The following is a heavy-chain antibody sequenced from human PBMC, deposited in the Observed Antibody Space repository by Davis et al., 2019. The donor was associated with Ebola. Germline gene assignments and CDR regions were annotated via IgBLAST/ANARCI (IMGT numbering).Heavy chain of an antibody. CDR1: GYSFTSYC. V-gene: IGHV5-51*01. Sequence: GESLKISCKGSGYSFTSYCIAWVRQMPGKGLEWMGIIYPRDSDTRYSPSFQGQVTISVYKSISTAYLQWSSLKASDSAMYYCARRGYSYGSQYWVDYWGQGTLVTVSS. J-gene: IGHJ4*02. D-gene: IGHD5-18*01. CDR3: ARRGYSYGSQYWVDY. CDR2: IYPRDSDT.